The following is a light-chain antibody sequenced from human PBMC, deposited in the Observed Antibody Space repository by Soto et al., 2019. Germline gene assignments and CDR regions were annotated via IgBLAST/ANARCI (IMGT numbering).Light chain of an antibody. J-gene: IGKJ1*01. Sequence: DIQMTQSPSTLSASVGDRVTITCRASQSISSWLAWYQQKPGKAPKLLIYDASSLESGVPSRFSGSGSGTEFTLTISSLQPDDFATYYCQQYNTYSGGTFGPGTKV. CDR1: QSISSW. V-gene: IGKV1-5*01. CDR2: DAS. CDR3: QQYNTYSGGT.